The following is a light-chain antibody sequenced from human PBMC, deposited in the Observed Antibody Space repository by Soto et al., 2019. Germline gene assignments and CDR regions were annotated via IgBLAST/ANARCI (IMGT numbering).Light chain of an antibody. CDR3: SSYTSSSTRV. CDR2: NVS. V-gene: IGLV2-14*03. CDR1: TSDVGGYNY. Sequence: QSALTQPASVSGSPGQSITISCTGTTSDVGGYNYLSWYQHHPGKAPKLMIFNVSDRPSGVSNRFSGSKSGNTASLTISGLQTEDEADYYCSSYTSSSTRVFGTGTKVTVL. J-gene: IGLJ1*01.